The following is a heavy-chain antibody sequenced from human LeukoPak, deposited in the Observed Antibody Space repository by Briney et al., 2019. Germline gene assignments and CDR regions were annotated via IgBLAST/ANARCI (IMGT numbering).Heavy chain of an antibody. CDR3: ARFSGSGWSIYYFDY. CDR2: IYPGDSDT. CDR1: GYSFTTYW. V-gene: IGHV5-51*01. D-gene: IGHD6-19*01. J-gene: IGHJ4*02. Sequence: GESLKISCKGSGYSFTTYWIGWVRQMPGKGLEWMGSIYPGDSDTRYSPSFQGQVTISVDKSISTAYLQWSSLKASDTAMYYCARFSGSGWSIYYFDYWGQGTLVTVSS.